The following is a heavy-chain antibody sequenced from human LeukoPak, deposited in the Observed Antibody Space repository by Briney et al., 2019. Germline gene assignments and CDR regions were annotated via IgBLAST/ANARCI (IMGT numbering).Heavy chain of an antibody. V-gene: IGHV4-59*01. D-gene: IGHD4-17*01. Sequence: SETLSLTCTVSGGSISSYYWSWIRQPPGKGLEWIGYIYYSGSTNYNPSLKSRVTISVDTSKNQFSLKLSSVTAADTAVYYRARDLLGYGDYNHWFDPWGQGTLVTVSS. J-gene: IGHJ5*02. CDR2: IYYSGST. CDR3: ARDLLGYGDYNHWFDP. CDR1: GGSISSYY.